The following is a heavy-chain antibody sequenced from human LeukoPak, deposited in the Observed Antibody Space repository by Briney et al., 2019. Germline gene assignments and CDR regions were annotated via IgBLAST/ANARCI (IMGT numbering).Heavy chain of an antibody. Sequence: ASVKVSCKASGYTFTNYGISWVRQAPGQGLEWMGWISVYNGNTNFAQKLQGRVTMTTDTSTTTAYMELRNLRSDDTAVYYCARSPHILTGENFDYWGQGTLLTVSS. D-gene: IGHD3-9*01. J-gene: IGHJ4*02. CDR2: ISVYNGNT. CDR1: GYTFTNYG. V-gene: IGHV1-18*01. CDR3: ARSPHILTGENFDY.